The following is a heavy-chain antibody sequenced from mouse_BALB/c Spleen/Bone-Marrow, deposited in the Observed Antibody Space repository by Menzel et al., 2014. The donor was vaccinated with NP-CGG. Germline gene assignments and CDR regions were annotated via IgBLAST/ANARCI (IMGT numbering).Heavy chain of an antibody. V-gene: IGHV5-6*01. J-gene: IGHJ4*01. D-gene: IGHD1-3*01. CDR1: GFTFSNYG. Sequence: EVMLVESGGDLVKPGGSLKLSCAASGFTFSNYGMSWVRQTPDKRLEWVATISSGGSYTYFPDSVKGRFTISRDNAKNTLYLLMNSLKSEDAAMYYCARLTPDYAMDYWGQGTSVTVSS. CDR3: ARLTPDYAMDY. CDR2: ISSGGSYT.